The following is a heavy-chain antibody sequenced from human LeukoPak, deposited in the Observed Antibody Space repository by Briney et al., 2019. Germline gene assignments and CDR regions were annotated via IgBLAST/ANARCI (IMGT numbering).Heavy chain of an antibody. D-gene: IGHD3-10*01. J-gene: IGHJ6*02. CDR3: ARGSSSYYGLDV. Sequence: KSGGSLRLSCAASGFTFSSYGMHWVRQAPGKGLEWVSYISNGGHHIYYADSVKGRFTISRDNVKKSLYLQMNSLRVEDTAVYYCARGSSSYYGLDVWGQGTTVTVSS. CDR1: GFTFSSYG. CDR2: ISNGGHHI. V-gene: IGHV3-21*05.